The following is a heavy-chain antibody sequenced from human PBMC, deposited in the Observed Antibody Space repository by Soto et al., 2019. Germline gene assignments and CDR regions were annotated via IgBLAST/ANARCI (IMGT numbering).Heavy chain of an antibody. D-gene: IGHD3-10*01. J-gene: IGHJ5*02. CDR3: ASSYGSGSYYNWFDP. Sequence: QVQLQQWGAGLLKPSETLSLTCAVYGGSFSGYYWSWIRQPPVKGLEWIGEINHSGSTNYNPSLKSRVTISVDTSKYQFSLKLRSVTAADTAVYYCASSYGSGSYYNWFDPWCQGTMVTVS. CDR2: INHSGST. CDR1: GGSFSGYY. V-gene: IGHV4-34*01.